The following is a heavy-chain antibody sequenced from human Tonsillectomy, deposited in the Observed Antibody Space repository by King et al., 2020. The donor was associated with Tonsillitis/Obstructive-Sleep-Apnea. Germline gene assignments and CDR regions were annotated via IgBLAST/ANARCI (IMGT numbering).Heavy chain of an antibody. CDR1: GFTFSSYS. CDR3: ARSRYSGYDYRAFDI. J-gene: IGHJ3*02. CDR2: ISSSSSYI. Sequence: VQLVESGGGLVKPGGSLRLSCAASGFTFSSYSMNWVRQAPGKGLEWVSSISSSSSYIYYADSVKGRLTISRDNAKNSLYLQMNSLRAEDTAVYYCARSRYSGYDYRAFDIWGQGTMVTVSS. V-gene: IGHV3-21*01. D-gene: IGHD5-12*01.